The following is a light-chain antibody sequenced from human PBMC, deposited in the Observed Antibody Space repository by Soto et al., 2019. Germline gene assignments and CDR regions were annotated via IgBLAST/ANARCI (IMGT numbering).Light chain of an antibody. J-gene: IGKJ1*01. CDR3: QQSHNYPPS. CDR1: QDISIH. CDR2: AAS. V-gene: IGKV1-16*02. Sequence: DIQMTQSPSSVSAYVGDRVTIACRASQDISIHLAWFQQKPGKAPKSLIFAASNLQSGVPSKFSGIGSGTDFTLTIDSLQPEDFATYYCQQSHNYPPSFGQGTKVEIK.